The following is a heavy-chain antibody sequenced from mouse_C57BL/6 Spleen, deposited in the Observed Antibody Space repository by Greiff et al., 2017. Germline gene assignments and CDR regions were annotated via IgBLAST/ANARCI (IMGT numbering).Heavy chain of an antibody. CDR3: ARHWDDYAMDY. CDR2: ISSGSSTI. J-gene: IGHJ4*01. V-gene: IGHV5-17*01. CDR1: GFTFSDYG. D-gene: IGHD4-1*01. Sequence: EVQLVESGGDLVKPGGSLKLSCAASGFTFSDYGMHWVRQAPEKGLEWVAYISSGSSTIYYADTVKGRFTISRDNAKNTLFLQMTSLRSEDTAMYYCARHWDDYAMDYWGQGTSVTVSS.